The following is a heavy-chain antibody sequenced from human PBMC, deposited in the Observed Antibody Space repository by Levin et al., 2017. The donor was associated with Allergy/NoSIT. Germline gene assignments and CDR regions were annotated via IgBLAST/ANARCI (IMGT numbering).Heavy chain of an antibody. CDR2: IYHSGST. J-gene: IGHJ4*02. D-gene: IGHD3-22*01. Sequence: SETLSLTCAVSGGSISSSNWWSWVRQPPGKGLEWIGEIYHSGSTNYNPSLKSRVTISVDKSKNQFSLKLSSVTAADTAVYYCARAGGGIGDYDSSGYYALDYWGQGTLVTVSS. CDR3: ARAGGGIGDYDSSGYYALDY. CDR1: GGSISSSNW. V-gene: IGHV4-4*02.